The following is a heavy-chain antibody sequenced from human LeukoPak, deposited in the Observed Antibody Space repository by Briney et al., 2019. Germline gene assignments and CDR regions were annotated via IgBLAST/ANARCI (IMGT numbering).Heavy chain of an antibody. Sequence: GGSLRLSCAASGFTFSSYAMNWVRQAPGKGLEWVSAISGSGSTTYYADSVKGRFTISRDNSKNTLYLQMNSLRAEDTAVYYCARDMAGDPGDYWGQGTLVTVSS. D-gene: IGHD4-17*01. CDR2: ISGSGSTT. CDR1: GFTFSSYA. V-gene: IGHV3-23*01. CDR3: ARDMAGDPGDY. J-gene: IGHJ4*02.